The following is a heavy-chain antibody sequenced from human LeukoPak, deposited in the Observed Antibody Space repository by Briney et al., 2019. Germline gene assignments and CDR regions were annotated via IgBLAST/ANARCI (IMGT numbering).Heavy chain of an antibody. J-gene: IGHJ4*02. D-gene: IGHD1-26*01. Sequence: ASVNVSCKASGYTFTIYDINWVRQATGQGLEWMGWMNPNSGNTGYAQKFQGRVTMTRNTSISTAYMELSSLRSEDTAVYYCARDPGVGANDPIDYWGQGTLVTVSS. CDR1: GYTFTIYD. CDR2: MNPNSGNT. CDR3: ARDPGVGANDPIDY. V-gene: IGHV1-8*01.